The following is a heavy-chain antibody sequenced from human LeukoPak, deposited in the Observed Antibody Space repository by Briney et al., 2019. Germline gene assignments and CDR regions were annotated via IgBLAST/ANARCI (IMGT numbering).Heavy chain of an antibody. V-gene: IGHV3-23*01. D-gene: IGHD6-19*01. CDR3: AKPISGGLAVTADWFHP. CDR2: INANSGTT. CDR1: GFAFSVYA. Sequence: GGSLRLSCSASGFAFSVYAMSWLRQPPGKGLDWVSTINANSGTTSYAASVRGRFTISRDNSKNTLYLQLNTLRADDTATYYCAKPISGGLAVTADWFHPWGQGTLVVVSS. J-gene: IGHJ5*01.